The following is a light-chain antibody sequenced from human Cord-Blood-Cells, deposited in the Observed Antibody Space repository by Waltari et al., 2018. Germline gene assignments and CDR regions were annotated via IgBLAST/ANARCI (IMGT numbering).Light chain of an antibody. V-gene: IGLV2-11*01. CDR3: CSYAGSYTLV. Sequence: KAPKLMIYDVSKRPSGVPDRFSGSKSGDTASLTISGLQAEDEADYYCCSYAGSYTLVFGTGTKVTVL. J-gene: IGLJ1*01. CDR2: DVS.